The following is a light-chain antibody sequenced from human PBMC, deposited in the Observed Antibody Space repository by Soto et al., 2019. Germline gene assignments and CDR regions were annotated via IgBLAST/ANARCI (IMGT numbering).Light chain of an antibody. V-gene: IGKV1-8*01. CDR3: QQYYSYPRT. J-gene: IGKJ1*01. CDR1: QGISSY. CDR2: AAS. Sequence: AIRMTQSPSPLSASTGDRVTITCRASQGISSYLAWYQQKPGKAPKLLIYAASTLQSGVPSRFSGSGSGTDFTLTISCLQSEDFATYYCQQYYSYPRTFGQGTKVDNK.